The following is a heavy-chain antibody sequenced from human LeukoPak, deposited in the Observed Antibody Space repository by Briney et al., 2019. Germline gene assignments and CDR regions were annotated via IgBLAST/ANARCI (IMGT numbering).Heavy chain of an antibody. CDR2: AGWAGGTT. V-gene: IGHV3-43*01. Sequence: GGSLRLSCATSGFNFDRYTIHWVRHAPGKGPEWVSLAGWAGGTTFYSDSVRGRFTISRDSGRKSVYLQMNSLTTDDTAFYFCAKELDTMFFDYWGQGALVTVSS. CDR3: AKELDTMFFDY. J-gene: IGHJ4*02. CDR1: GFNFDRYT. D-gene: IGHD3-10*02.